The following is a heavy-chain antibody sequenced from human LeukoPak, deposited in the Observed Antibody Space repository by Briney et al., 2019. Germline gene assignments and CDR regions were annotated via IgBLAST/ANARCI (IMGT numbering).Heavy chain of an antibody. CDR1: GGSFSGYY. D-gene: IGHD4-17*01. CDR2: IYYSGST. Sequence: PSETLSLTCAVYGGSFSGYYWSWIRQPPGKGLEWIGNIYYSGSTNYNPSLKSRVTISVDTSKNQFSLKLSSVTAADTAVYYCARDGTVTNGPFDYWGQGTLVTVSS. V-gene: IGHV4-59*01. CDR3: ARDGTVTNGPFDY. J-gene: IGHJ4*02.